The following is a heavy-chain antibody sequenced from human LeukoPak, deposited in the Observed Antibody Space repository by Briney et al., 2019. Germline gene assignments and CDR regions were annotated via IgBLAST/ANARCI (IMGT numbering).Heavy chain of an antibody. CDR1: GGSISSYY. Sequence: PSETLSLTCTVSGGSISSYYWSWIRQPAGKGLEWIGRIYSSGSTNYNPSLKSRVTVSVDTSKNQFSLKLSSVTAADTAVYYCARFSYSGVDWYPEDYWGQGTLVTVSS. V-gene: IGHV4-4*07. CDR2: IYSSGST. J-gene: IGHJ4*02. CDR3: ARFSYSGVDWYPEDY. D-gene: IGHD2-21*02.